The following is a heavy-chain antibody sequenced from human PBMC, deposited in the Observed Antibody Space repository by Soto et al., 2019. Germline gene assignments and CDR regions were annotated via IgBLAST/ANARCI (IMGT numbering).Heavy chain of an antibody. V-gene: IGHV5-10-1*01. CDR2: IDPSDSYT. CDR1: GYSITSYW. CDR3: ARRLDDGSSYYYGMDV. J-gene: IGHJ6*02. D-gene: IGHD3-10*01. Sequence: GESMTISCKGAGYSITSYWISWVRQMPGKGLEWMGRIDPSDSYTNYSPSFQGHVTIPADKSISTAYLQWSSLKASDTAMYYCARRLDDGSSYYYGMDVWGQGTTVTVSS.